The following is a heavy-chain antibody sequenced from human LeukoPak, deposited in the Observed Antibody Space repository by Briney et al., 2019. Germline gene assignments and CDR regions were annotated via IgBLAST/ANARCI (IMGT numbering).Heavy chain of an antibody. CDR3: ARCRSWYGGVLFDP. V-gene: IGHV4-34*01. D-gene: IGHD6-13*01. J-gene: IGHJ5*02. Sequence: SETLSLTCVVYGGSFSGYYWGWVRQPPGKGLEWVGEINHSGSTNYNPFLKSRVTISVDTSKNKFSLKLSSVTAADTAVYYCARCRSWYGGVLFDPWGQGTLVTVSS. CDR2: INHSGST. CDR1: GGSFSGYY.